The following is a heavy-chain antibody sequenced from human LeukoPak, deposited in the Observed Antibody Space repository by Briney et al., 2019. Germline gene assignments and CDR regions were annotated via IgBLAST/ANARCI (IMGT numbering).Heavy chain of an antibody. CDR2: INHSGST. CDR1: GGSFSGYY. CDR3: ARARTWLPQGSDY. Sequence: SETLSLTCAVYGGSFSGYYWSWIRQPPGKGLEWIGEINHSGSTNYNPSLKSRVTISVDTSKNQFSLKPSSVTAADTAVYYCARARTWLPQGSDYWGQGTLVTVSS. V-gene: IGHV4-34*01. D-gene: IGHD6-19*01. J-gene: IGHJ4*02.